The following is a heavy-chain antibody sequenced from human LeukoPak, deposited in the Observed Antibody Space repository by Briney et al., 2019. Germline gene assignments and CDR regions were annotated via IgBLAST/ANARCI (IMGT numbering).Heavy chain of an antibody. V-gene: IGHV3-21*04. J-gene: IGHJ5*02. D-gene: IGHD1-14*01. Sequence: GGSLRLSCAASGFTFGSYSMNWVRQAPGKGLEWVSSISSSSSYIYYADSVKGRFTISRDNAKNSLYLQMNSLRAEDTAVYYCARVLITSANWFDPWGQGTLVTVSS. CDR1: GFTFGSYS. CDR3: ARVLITSANWFDP. CDR2: ISSSSSYI.